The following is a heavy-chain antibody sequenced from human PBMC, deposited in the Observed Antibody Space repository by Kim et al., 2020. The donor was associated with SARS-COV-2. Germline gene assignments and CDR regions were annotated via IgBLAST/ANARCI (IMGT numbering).Heavy chain of an antibody. J-gene: IGHJ4*02. CDR1: GGSISSYY. D-gene: IGHD3-10*01. V-gene: IGHV4-59*01. CDR2: IYYSGST. Sequence: SETLSLTCTVSGGSISSYYWSWIRQPPGKGLEWIGYIYYSGSTNYNTSLKSRVTISVDTSKNQFSLKLSSVTAADTAVYYCARVSQNIWFGELAGGFDYWGQGTLVTVSS. CDR3: ARVSQNIWFGELAGGFDY.